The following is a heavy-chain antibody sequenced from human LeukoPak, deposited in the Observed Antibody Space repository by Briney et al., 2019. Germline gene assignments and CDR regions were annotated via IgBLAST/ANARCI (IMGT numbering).Heavy chain of an antibody. CDR3: ARGIMISSYYYYMDV. Sequence: SETLSLTCTVSGGSISSYYCSWIRQPAGKGLEWIGRIYTSGSTNYNPSLKSRVTMSVDTSKKQFSLKLSSVTAADTAVYYCARGIMISSYYYYMDVWGKGTTVTVSS. V-gene: IGHV4-4*07. D-gene: IGHD3-16*01. J-gene: IGHJ6*03. CDR2: IYTSGST. CDR1: GGSISSYY.